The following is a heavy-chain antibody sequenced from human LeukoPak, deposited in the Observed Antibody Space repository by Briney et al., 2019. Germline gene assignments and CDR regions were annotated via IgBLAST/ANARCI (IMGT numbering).Heavy chain of an antibody. Sequence: PSETLSLTCTLSGGSISSYYGSWIRHPPGEGREFIGYIYYSGSTNYNPSLKGRVTMSVDTSRNQFSLKLSSVTAADTAVYYCARYSIDYGDRAFDYWGQGALVTVSS. V-gene: IGHV4-59*08. CDR2: IYYSGST. CDR3: ARYSIDYGDRAFDY. CDR1: GGSISSYY. D-gene: IGHD4-17*01. J-gene: IGHJ4*02.